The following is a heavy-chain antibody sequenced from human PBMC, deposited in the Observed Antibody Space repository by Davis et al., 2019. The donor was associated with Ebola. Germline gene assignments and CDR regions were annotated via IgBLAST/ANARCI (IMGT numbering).Heavy chain of an antibody. J-gene: IGHJ4*02. V-gene: IGHV3-48*03. Sequence: GGSLRLSCAASGFTFYRYEMNWVRQAPGKGLEWVSYISNSGITIYYADSVKGRFTISRDNAKNALYLQMNSLRPEDTALYYCARSRSASLWGQGTLVTVSS. CDR2: ISNSGITI. D-gene: IGHD6-6*01. CDR1: GFTFYRYE. CDR3: ARSRSASL.